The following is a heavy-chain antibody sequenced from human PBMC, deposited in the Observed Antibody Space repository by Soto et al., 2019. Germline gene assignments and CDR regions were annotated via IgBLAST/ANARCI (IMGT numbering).Heavy chain of an antibody. CDR1: GGSISSYY. V-gene: IGHV4-59*01. CDR2: IYYSGST. J-gene: IGHJ4*02. Sequence: SETLPLTCTVSGGSISSYYWSWIRQPPGKGLEWIGYIYYSGSTNYNPSLKSRVTISVDTSKNQFSLKLSSVTAADTAVYYCARVCSSDGYNFDYWGQGTLVTVSS. CDR3: ARVCSSDGYNFDY. D-gene: IGHD5-12*01.